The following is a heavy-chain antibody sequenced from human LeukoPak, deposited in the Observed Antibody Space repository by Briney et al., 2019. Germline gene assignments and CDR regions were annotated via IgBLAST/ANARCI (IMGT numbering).Heavy chain of an antibody. J-gene: IGHJ5*02. Sequence: PAQTLSLTCTVSGGSISSGGYYWSWIRQHPGKGLEWIGYIYYSGSTYYNPSLKSRVTISVDTSKNQFSLKLSSVTAADTAVYYCARGGKVWFDPWGQGTLVTVSS. CDR3: ARGGKVWFDP. CDR2: IYYSGST. CDR1: GGSISSGGYY. D-gene: IGHD1-26*01. V-gene: IGHV4-31*03.